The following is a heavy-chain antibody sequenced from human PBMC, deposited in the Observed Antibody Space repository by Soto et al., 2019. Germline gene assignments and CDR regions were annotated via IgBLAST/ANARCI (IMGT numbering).Heavy chain of an antibody. J-gene: IGHJ4*02. D-gene: IGHD6-13*01. CDR3: ARDRRRRVAAVGKPDYELSDRGFDY. CDR2: IYYSGST. Sequence: TLSLTCTVSGGSISSGDYYWSWIRQPPGKGLEWIGYIYYSGSTYHNPSLKSRVTISVDTSKNQFSLKLSSVTAADTAVYYCARDRRRRVAAVGKPDYELSDRGFDYWGQGTLVTVSS. CDR1: GGSISSGDYY. V-gene: IGHV4-30-4*01.